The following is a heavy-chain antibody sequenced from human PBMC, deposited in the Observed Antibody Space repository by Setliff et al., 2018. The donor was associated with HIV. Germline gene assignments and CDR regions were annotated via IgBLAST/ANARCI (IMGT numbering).Heavy chain of an antibody. CDR3: ARALYGDYGGDLNWLDP. V-gene: IGHV7-4-1*02. CDR1: GYSFSNYA. Sequence: GASVKVSCKASGYSFSNYAMSWVRQAPGQGLEWMGWVNTQTGSPTYAQAFTGRFVFSVDTSVTTAYLQISGLKADDTAVYYCARALYGDYGGDLNWLDPWGQGTLVTVSS. J-gene: IGHJ5*02. CDR2: VNTQTGSP. D-gene: IGHD4-17*01.